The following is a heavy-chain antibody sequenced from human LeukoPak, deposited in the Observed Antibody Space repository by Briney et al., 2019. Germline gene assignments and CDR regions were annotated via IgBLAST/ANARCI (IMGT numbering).Heavy chain of an antibody. J-gene: IGHJ4*02. CDR1: GFTVSSNY. V-gene: IGHV3-53*01. D-gene: IGHD6-6*01. CDR3: ARGGADIAARSY. Sequence: GRSLRLSCAASGFTVSSNYMGWVRHAPGKGLEWVSVIYIGGSTYSADSVKGRFTISRDNSKNTLYLQMNSLRPAHTAVYYCARGGADIAARSYWGQGTLVTVSS. CDR2: IYIGGST.